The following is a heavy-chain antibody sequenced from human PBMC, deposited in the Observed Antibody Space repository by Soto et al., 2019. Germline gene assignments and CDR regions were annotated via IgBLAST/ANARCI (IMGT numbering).Heavy chain of an antibody. V-gene: IGHV3-43*01. D-gene: IGHD6-19*01. CDR3: AKDKSEQWLEYYFDY. Sequence: VQLVESGGVVVQPGGSLRLSCAASGFTFDDYTMHWVRQAPGKGLEWVSLISWDGGSTYYADSVKGRFTISRDNSKNSLYLQMNSLRTEDTALYYCAKDKSEQWLEYYFDYWGQGTLVTVSS. CDR1: GFTFDDYT. J-gene: IGHJ4*02. CDR2: ISWDGGST.